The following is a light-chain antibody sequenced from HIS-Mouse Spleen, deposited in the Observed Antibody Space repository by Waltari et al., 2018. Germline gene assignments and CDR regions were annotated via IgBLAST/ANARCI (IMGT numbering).Light chain of an antibody. J-gene: IGLJ2*01. V-gene: IGLV3-10*01. CDR3: YSTDSSGNHRV. Sequence: SYELTQPPSVSVSPGQTARITCSGDALPKKYAYWYQQKSGQAPVLVIYEDSKRPSGIPGRFSGSRSGTMATLTISGAQVEDEADYCCYSTDSSGNHRVFGGGTKLTVL. CDR2: EDS. CDR1: ALPKKY.